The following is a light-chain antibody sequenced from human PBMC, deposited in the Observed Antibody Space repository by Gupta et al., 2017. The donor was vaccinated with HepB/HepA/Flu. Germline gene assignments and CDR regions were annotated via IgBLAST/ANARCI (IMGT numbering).Light chain of an antibody. J-gene: IGLJ1*01. Sequence: SYELTQPPSVSVSPGQTAKIPCSGDKLGDKYACWYQQKPGQSPVLVIYQDSKRPSGIPERFSGSNSGNTATLTISGTQAMDEADYYCQAWDSSTGVFGTGTKVTVL. V-gene: IGLV3-1*01. CDR3: QAWDSSTGV. CDR1: KLGDKY. CDR2: QDS.